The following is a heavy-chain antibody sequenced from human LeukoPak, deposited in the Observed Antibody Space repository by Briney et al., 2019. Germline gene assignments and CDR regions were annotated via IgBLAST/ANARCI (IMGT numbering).Heavy chain of an antibody. CDR2: ISLNGIT. J-gene: IGHJ3*02. CDR1: GDSFSSHY. V-gene: IGHV4-59*11. D-gene: IGHD4-17*01. Sequence: SETLSLTCAVSGDSFSSHYSTWMRQSPGTGLEWIRYISLNGITNYNSSLKTRVTISIYTSNKQFSLKLRCVTAADTGVYYCARDLVTVTKGFDIWGQGTMVSVSS. CDR3: ARDLVTVTKGFDI.